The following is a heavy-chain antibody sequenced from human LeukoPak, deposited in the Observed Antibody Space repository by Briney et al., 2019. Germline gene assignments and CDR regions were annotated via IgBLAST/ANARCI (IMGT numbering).Heavy chain of an antibody. CDR3: TRPVPPQGFDDY. Sequence: GGSLKLSCAASGFTFSGSAMHWVRQASGKGLEWVGRIRSKANSYATAYAASVKGRFTISRDASKNTAYLQMNSLKTEDTAVYYCTRPVPPQGFDDYWGQGTLVTVSS. J-gene: IGHJ4*02. CDR2: IRSKANSYAT. CDR1: GFTFSGSA. V-gene: IGHV3-73*01. D-gene: IGHD3-9*01.